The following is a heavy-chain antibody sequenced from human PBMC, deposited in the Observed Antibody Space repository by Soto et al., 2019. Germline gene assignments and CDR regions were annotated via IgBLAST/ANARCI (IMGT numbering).Heavy chain of an antibody. J-gene: IGHJ6*02. CDR2: ISGSGGST. V-gene: IGHV3-23*01. CDR1: GFTFSSYA. CDR3: AKDSRGYGAYYGMDV. Sequence: QAGGSLRLSCAASGFTFSSYAMSWVRQAPGKGLEWVSAISGSGGSTYYADSVKGRFTISRDNSKNTLYLQMNSLRAEDTAVYYCAKDSRGYGAYYGMDVWGQGTTVTVSS. D-gene: IGHD5-12*01.